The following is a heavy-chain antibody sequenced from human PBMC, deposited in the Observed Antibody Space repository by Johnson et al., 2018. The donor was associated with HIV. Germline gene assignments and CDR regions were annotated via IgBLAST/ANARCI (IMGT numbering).Heavy chain of an antibody. Sequence: MQLVESGGGVVRPGGSLRLSCAASGFTFDDYGMSWVRQAPGKGLEWVSGINWNGGSTGYADSVKGRFTISRDNAKNSLYLQMNSLRAEDTAVYYCARAIVTPDEVAFDIWGQGTLVTVSS. CDR2: INWNGGST. D-gene: IGHD5-18*01. J-gene: IGHJ3*02. CDR1: GFTFDDYG. V-gene: IGHV3-20*04. CDR3: ARAIVTPDEVAFDI.